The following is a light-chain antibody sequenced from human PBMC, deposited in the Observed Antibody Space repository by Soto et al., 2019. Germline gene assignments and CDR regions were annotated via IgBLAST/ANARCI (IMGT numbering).Light chain of an antibody. J-gene: IGKJ1*01. Sequence: PGAIVTLSCTASQSVSSSYLTCYQQKPGQAPRLLIYGASTRATGIPARFSGSGSGTEFTLTISSLQSEDVAVYYCQQYNNWPSWTFGQGTKVDI. CDR2: GAS. CDR3: QQYNNWPSWT. V-gene: IGKV3D-15*01. CDR1: QSVSSSY.